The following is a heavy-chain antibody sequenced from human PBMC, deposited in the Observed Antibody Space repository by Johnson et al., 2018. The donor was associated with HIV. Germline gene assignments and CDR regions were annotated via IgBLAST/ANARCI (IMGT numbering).Heavy chain of an antibody. CDR2: IRYDGSNK. CDR1: GFTFSSYG. V-gene: IGHV3-30*02. CDR3: ARVSSTAGALDI. D-gene: IGHD2-15*01. Sequence: QVQLVESGGGVVQPGGSLRLSCAASGFTFSSYGMHWVRQAPGKGLEWVAFIRYDGSNKYYADSVKGRFTISRDNSKNTLYLQMNSLRAEDTAVYDCARVSSTAGALDIWGQGTWVTVSS. J-gene: IGHJ3*02.